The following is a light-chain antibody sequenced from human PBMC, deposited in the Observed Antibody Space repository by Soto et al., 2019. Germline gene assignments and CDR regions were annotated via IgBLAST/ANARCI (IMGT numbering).Light chain of an antibody. CDR2: KVS. Sequence: DVAMTQSPLSLSATLGQPASISCTSSLSLVNSDGNSNLNRFHQRPGQSPRRLRYKVSNRDSGVPGRFIGSGSGTDFALKLSRVEAEEVGVYYCMQGRHWPSFGQGTRLEI. J-gene: IGKJ2*03. CDR1: LSLVNSDGNSN. V-gene: IGKV2-30*01. CDR3: MQGRHWPS.